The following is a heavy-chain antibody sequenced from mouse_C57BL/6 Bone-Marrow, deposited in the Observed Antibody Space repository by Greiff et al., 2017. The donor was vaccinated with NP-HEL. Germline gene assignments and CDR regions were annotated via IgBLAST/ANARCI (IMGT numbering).Heavy chain of an antibody. Sequence: EVQLVESGGGLVQPKGSLKLSCAASGFTFNTYAMHWVRQAPGKGLEWVARIRSKSSNYATYYADSVKDRITISRDDSQSMLYLQMNNLKTEDTAMYYLVRQENDYDVLYWYFDVWGTGTTVTVSS. CDR3: VRQENDYDVLYWYFDV. CDR2: IRSKSSNYAT. V-gene: IGHV10-3*01. CDR1: GFTFNTYA. J-gene: IGHJ1*03. D-gene: IGHD2-4*01.